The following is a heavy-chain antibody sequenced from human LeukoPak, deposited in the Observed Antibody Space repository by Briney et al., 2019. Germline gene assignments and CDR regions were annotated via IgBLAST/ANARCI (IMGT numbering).Heavy chain of an antibody. J-gene: IGHJ6*02. V-gene: IGHV4-59*01. CDR1: GGSISSYY. CDR3: ARVGDCSGGSCYSDYYYGMDV. CDR2: IYYSGST. D-gene: IGHD2-15*01. Sequence: SETLSLTCTVSGGSISSYYWSWTRQPPGKGLEWIGYIYYSGSTNYNPSLKSRVTISVDTSKNQFSLKLSSVTAADTAVYYCARVGDCSGGSCYSDYYYGMDVWGQGTTVTVSS.